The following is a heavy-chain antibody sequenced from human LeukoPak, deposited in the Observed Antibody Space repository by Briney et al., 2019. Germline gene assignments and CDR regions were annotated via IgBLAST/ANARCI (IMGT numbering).Heavy chain of an antibody. J-gene: IGHJ4*02. CDR3: ARGGITMVRGVRPFDY. CDR2: INPNSGGT. CDR1: GYTFTGYY. D-gene: IGHD3-10*01. Sequence: ASVKVSCKASGYTFTGYYMHRVRQAPGQGLEWMGWINPNSGGTNYAQKFQGRVTMTRDTSISTAYMELSRLRSDDTAVYYCARGGITMVRGVRPFDYWGQGTLVTVSS. V-gene: IGHV1-2*02.